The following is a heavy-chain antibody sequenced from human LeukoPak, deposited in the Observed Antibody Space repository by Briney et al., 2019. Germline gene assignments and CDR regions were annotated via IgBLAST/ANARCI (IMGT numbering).Heavy chain of an antibody. CDR2: IFYSGST. D-gene: IGHD1-26*01. CDR3: ATRRSGSHPYY. V-gene: IGHV4-39*01. J-gene: IGHJ4*02. Sequence: SETLSLTCTVSGASVSSSIYYWEWIRQPPGKGLEWVGSIFYSGSTHYNPSLKSRVTMSVDTSKNQFSLRLSSVTATDTAVFYCATRRSGSHPYYWGQRTMVAVSS. CDR1: GASVSSSIYY.